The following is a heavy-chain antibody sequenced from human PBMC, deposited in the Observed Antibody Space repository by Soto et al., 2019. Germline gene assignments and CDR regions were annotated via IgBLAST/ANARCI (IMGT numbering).Heavy chain of an antibody. Sequence: SETLSLTCAVYGGSFSCYYWSWIRQPPGKGLEWIGEINHSGSTNYNPSLKSRVTISVDTSKNQFSLKLSSVTAADTAVYYCARVXRRIAAAGTVYYYGMDVWGQGTTVTVSS. CDR2: INHSGST. D-gene: IGHD6-13*01. CDR3: ARVXRRIAAAGTVYYYGMDV. J-gene: IGHJ6*02. CDR1: GGSFSCYY. V-gene: IGHV4-34*01.